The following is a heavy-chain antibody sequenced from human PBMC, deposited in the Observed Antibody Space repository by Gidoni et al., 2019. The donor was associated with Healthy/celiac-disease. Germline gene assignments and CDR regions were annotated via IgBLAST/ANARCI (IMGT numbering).Heavy chain of an antibody. CDR1: GGSFSGYY. Sequence: QVQLQQWGAGLLKPSETLPLTCAVYGGSFSGYYWSWIRQPPGKGLEWIGEINHSGSTNYNPSLKSRVTISVDTSKNQFSLKLSSVTAADTAVYYCARMDSSRLDYWGQGTLVTVSS. V-gene: IGHV4-34*01. D-gene: IGHD3-22*01. J-gene: IGHJ4*02. CDR2: INHSGST. CDR3: ARMDSSRLDY.